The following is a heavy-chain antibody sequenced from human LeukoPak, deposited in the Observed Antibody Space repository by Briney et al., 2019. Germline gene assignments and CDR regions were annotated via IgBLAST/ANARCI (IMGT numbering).Heavy chain of an antibody. D-gene: IGHD3-22*01. J-gene: IGHJ4*02. CDR1: GFIFSSYG. Sequence: GGSLRLSCAASGFIFSSYGMHWVRQAPGKGLEWVAVIWYDGGNKYYADSVKGRFTISRDNSKNTLYLQMNSLRAEDTAVYYCARYKWRENYESSGYYDYWGQGTLVTVSS. CDR3: ARYKWRENYESSGYYDY. CDR2: IWYDGGNK. V-gene: IGHV3-33*01.